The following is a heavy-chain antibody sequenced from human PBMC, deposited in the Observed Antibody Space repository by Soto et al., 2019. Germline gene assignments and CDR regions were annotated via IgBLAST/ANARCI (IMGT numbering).Heavy chain of an antibody. J-gene: IGHJ4*02. Sequence: ASVKVSCKASGYTFTSYGISWVRQAPGQGLEWMGWINAGNGNTKYSQKFQGRVTITRDTSASTAYMELSSLRSEDTAVYYCARLYCSGGSCYIDYWGQGTLVTVSS. CDR3: ARLYCSGGSCYIDY. CDR1: GYTFTSYG. CDR2: INAGNGNT. V-gene: IGHV1-3*01. D-gene: IGHD2-15*01.